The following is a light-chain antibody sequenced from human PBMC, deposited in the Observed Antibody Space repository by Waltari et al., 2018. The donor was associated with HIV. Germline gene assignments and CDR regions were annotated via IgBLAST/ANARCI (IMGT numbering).Light chain of an antibody. J-gene: IGLJ3*02. CDR1: SSNIGNNY. Sequence: QSVLTQPPSVSAAPGQKVTISCSGSSSNIGNNYVSWYQQLPRTAPKPLIYDNQTRPSGMPDRSSGSKSGTSATLGITGLQTGDEADYYCGAWDNSLSAWVLGGGTQLTVL. V-gene: IGLV1-51*01. CDR2: DNQ. CDR3: GAWDNSLSAWV.